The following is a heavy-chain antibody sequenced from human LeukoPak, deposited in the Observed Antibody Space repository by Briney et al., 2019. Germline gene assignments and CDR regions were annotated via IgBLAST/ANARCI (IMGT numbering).Heavy chain of an antibody. CDR1: GYTFTGYY. J-gene: IGHJ4*02. CDR3: ARVPKSYCSSTSCYYFGY. D-gene: IGHD2-2*01. CDR2: INPNSGDT. Sequence: ASVKVSCKASGYTFTGYYMHWVRQAPGQGLEWMGWINPNSGDTNYAQKFQGRVTMTRDTSISTAYMELSRLRSDDTAVYYCARVPKSYCSSTSCYYFGYWGQGTLVTVSS. V-gene: IGHV1-2*02.